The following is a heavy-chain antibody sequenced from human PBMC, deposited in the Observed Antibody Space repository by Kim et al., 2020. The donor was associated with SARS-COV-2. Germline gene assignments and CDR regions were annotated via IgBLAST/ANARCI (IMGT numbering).Heavy chain of an antibody. V-gene: IGHV3-7*01. CDR1: GFTFSSYL. Sequence: GGSLRLSCAASGFTFSSYLMHWVRQAPGKGLEWVANIKHDGSVKYYVDSVNGRFTISRDNAKNTLYLQMNSLRAEDTAVYYCAKGSHSYGRYFVYWGQG. J-gene: IGHJ4*02. CDR2: IKHDGSVK. D-gene: IGHD5-18*01. CDR3: AKGSHSYGRYFVY.